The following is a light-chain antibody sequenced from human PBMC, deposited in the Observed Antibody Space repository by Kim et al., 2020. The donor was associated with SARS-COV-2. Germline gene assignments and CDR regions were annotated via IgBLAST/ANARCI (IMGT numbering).Light chain of an antibody. CDR1: SSDVGRYNY. CDR2: DVT. J-gene: IGLJ2*01. V-gene: IGLV2-11*01. Sequence: GQAVTISCTGTSSDVGRYNYVSWYRQPPGKAPKLIIYDVTKRPSGVPDRFSGSKSGNTASLTISGLQAEDEADYYCCSYAATYTEIFGGGTQLTVL. CDR3: CSYAATYTEI.